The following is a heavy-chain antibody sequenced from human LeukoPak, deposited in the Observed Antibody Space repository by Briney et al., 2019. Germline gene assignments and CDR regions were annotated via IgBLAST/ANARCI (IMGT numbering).Heavy chain of an antibody. V-gene: IGHV4-39*07. CDR3: ARGSHWGLWDY. D-gene: IGHD7-27*01. Sequence: SETLSLTCTVSGGSIGSSSYYWGWIRQPPGKGLEWIGSIYYSGSTYYNPSLKSRVTISVDTSKNQFSLKLSSVTAADTAVYYCARGSHWGLWDYWGQGTLVTVSS. CDR2: IYYSGST. J-gene: IGHJ4*02. CDR1: GGSIGSSSYY.